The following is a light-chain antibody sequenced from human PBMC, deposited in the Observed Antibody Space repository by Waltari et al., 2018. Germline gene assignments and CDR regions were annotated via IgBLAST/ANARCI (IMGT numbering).Light chain of an antibody. CDR2: EVN. J-gene: IGLJ1*01. Sequence: QSALTQPASVSGSPGQSITISCTGTSSDVGGYKYVSWYQQHPGKAPKFMIYEVNNRPAGVSNRFSGSKSDNTASLTISGLQAEDEADYYCSSYTSSSTYVFGTGTKVTVL. CDR1: SSDVGGYKY. V-gene: IGLV2-14*01. CDR3: SSYTSSSTYV.